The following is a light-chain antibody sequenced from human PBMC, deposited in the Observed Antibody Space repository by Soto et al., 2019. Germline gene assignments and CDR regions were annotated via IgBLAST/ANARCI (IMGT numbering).Light chain of an antibody. CDR3: HQRQYWPPIT. V-gene: IGKV1-5*03. J-gene: IGKJ5*01. Sequence: DIQMTQSPSTLSASVGDRVTITCRASQSINGWLAWYQQKPGQAPNLLIYKASTLESGVPSRFSGSGSGTDFTLTISSLEPEDFAVYYCHQRQYWPPITFGQGTRLEIK. CDR2: KAS. CDR1: QSINGW.